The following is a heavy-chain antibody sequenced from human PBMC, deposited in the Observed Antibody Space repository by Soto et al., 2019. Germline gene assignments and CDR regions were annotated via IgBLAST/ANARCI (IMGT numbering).Heavy chain of an antibody. CDR3: ARDRLAVAGTFLDY. CDR1: GFTFSSYG. CDR2: IWYDGSNK. J-gene: IGHJ4*02. V-gene: IGHV3-33*01. D-gene: IGHD6-19*01. Sequence: QVQLVESGGGVVQPGRSLRLSCAASGFTFSSYGMHWVRQAPGKGLEWVAVIWYDGSNKYYADSVKGRFTISRDNSKNTLDLQMNSLRAEDTAVYYCARDRLAVAGTFLDYWGQGTLVTVSS.